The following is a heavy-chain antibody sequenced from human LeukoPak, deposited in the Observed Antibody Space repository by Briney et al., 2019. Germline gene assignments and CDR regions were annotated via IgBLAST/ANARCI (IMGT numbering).Heavy chain of an antibody. D-gene: IGHD2-8*01. CDR1: GGTFSSYA. CDR3: ARCPTVDYCTNGVCCDFDY. J-gene: IGHJ4*02. CDR2: IIPIFGTA. V-gene: IGHV1-69*13. Sequence: SVKVSCKASGGTFSSYAISWVRQAPGQGLEWMGGIIPIFGTANYAQKFQGRVTITADESTSTAYMELSSLRSEDTAVYYCARCPTVDYCTNGVCCDFDYWGQGTLVTVSS.